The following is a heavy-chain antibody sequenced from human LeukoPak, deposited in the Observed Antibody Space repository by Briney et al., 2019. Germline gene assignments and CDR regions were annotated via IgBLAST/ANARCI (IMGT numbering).Heavy chain of an antibody. D-gene: IGHD3-22*01. J-gene: IGHJ3*02. V-gene: IGHV3-74*01. Sequence: GGSLRLSCAASGFTFSTSRMHWVRQAPGKGLVWVSRINSDGSSTSYADSVKGRFTISRDNAKNTLSLQMNSLRAEDTAVYYCAGDYYDSSGRIGAFGIWGQGTMVTVSP. CDR3: AGDYYDSSGRIGAFGI. CDR1: GFTFSTSR. CDR2: INSDGSST.